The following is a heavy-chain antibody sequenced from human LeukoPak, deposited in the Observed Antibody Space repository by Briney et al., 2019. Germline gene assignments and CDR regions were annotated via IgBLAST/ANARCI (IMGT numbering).Heavy chain of an antibody. V-gene: IGHV1-18*01. Sequence: ASVKVSCKASGYTFTSYGISWVRQAPGQGLEWMGWISAYNGNTNYAQKLQGRVTMTTDTSTSTAYMELRSLRSDDTAVYYCARGPVDIVDYYYYMDVWGKGTTVTISS. CDR1: GYTFTSYG. CDR2: ISAYNGNT. D-gene: IGHD5-12*01. CDR3: ARGPVDIVDYYYYMDV. J-gene: IGHJ6*03.